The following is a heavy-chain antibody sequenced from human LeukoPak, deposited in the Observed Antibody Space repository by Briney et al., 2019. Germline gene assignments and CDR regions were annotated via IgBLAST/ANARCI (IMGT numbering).Heavy chain of an antibody. Sequence: GGSLRLSCAASGFTFSSYGMHWVRQAPGKGLEWVAVISDDGSNKYFADSVKGRFTISRDDSKNTLYLQMNSVRAEDTGVYYCAKEWAAGIFDYWGEGGMASVSS. V-gene: IGHV3-30*18. CDR1: GFTFSSYG. J-gene: IGHJ4*02. CDR3: AKEWAAGIFDY. D-gene: IGHD6-13*01. CDR2: ISDDGSNK.